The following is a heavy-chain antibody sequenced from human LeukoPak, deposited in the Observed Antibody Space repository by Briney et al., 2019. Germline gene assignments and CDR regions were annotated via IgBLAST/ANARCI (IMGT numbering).Heavy chain of an antibody. D-gene: IGHD2-2*01. V-gene: IGHV3-11*01. CDR3: ARDPSYSSSTSCLGDAFDI. CDR2: ISSSGSTI. Sequence: GGSLRLSCAASGFTFSDYYMSWIRQAPGKGLEWVSYISSSGSTIYYADSVKGRFTISRDNAKNSLYLQMNSLRAEDTAVYYCARDPSYSSSTSCLGDAFDIWGQGTMVTVSS. CDR1: GFTFSDYY. J-gene: IGHJ3*02.